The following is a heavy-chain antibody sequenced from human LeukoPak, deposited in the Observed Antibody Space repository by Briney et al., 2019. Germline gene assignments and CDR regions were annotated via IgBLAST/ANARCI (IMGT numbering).Heavy chain of an antibody. J-gene: IGHJ4*02. CDR1: GYSFTSYW. Sequence: GESLKISCKGSGYSFTSYWIGWVRQMPGKGLEWMGIIYPGDSDTRYSPSFQGQVTISADKSISTAYLQWSSLKASDTAMYYCAGVFDSSGFYFDYWGQGTLVTVSS. V-gene: IGHV5-51*01. CDR3: AGVFDSSGFYFDY. D-gene: IGHD6-19*01. CDR2: IYPGDSDT.